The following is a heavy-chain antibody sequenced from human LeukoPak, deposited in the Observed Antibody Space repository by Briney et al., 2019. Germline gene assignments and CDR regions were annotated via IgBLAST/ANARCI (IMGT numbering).Heavy chain of an antibody. V-gene: IGHV4-61*01. Sequence: SETLSLTCTVSGGSISSGSYYWDWIRQPPGKGLEWIGYIYYSGSTNYNPSLKSRVTISVDTSKNQFSLKLSSVTAADTAVYYCARGKEQLWLSPDYWGQGTLVTVSS. D-gene: IGHD5-18*01. CDR1: GGSISSGSYY. CDR2: IYYSGST. CDR3: ARGKEQLWLSPDY. J-gene: IGHJ4*02.